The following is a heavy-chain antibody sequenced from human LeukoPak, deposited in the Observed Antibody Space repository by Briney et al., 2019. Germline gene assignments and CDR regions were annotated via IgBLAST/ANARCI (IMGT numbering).Heavy chain of an antibody. CDR1: GFTFSSYW. CDR3: ARDKYSSGNWFDP. D-gene: IGHD6-25*01. J-gene: IGHJ5*02. V-gene: IGHV3-74*01. CDR2: INSDGSST. Sequence: GGSLRLSCAASGFTFSSYWMHWGRQAPGKGLVWVSRINSDGSSTNYADSVKGRFTISRDNAKNTLYLQMNSLRAEDTAVYYCARDKYSSGNWFDPWGQGTLVTVSS.